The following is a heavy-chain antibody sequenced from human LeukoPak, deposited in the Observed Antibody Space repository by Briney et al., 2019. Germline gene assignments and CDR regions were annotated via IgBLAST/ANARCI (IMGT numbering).Heavy chain of an antibody. J-gene: IGHJ5*02. V-gene: IGHV4-59*01. Sequence: SETLSLTCTVSGGSIGSYYWSWIRQPPGEGLEWIGYSYYSGSTNYNPSLKSRVSISVDTSKNQFSLKLSSATAADTAVYYCARVAITLIRGGFWFDPWGQGTLVTVSS. CDR1: GGSIGSYY. CDR3: ARVAITLIRGGFWFDP. CDR2: SYYSGST. D-gene: IGHD3-10*01.